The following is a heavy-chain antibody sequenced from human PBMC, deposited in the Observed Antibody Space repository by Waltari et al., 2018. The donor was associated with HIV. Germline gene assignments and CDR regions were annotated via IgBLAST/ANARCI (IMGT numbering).Heavy chain of an antibody. D-gene: IGHD5-18*01. CDR1: RGSISSSTYY. V-gene: IGHV4-39*01. CDR3: ARHIGYSPDYFDY. J-gene: IGHJ4*02. Sequence: QLQLQESGPGLVKPSETLSLTCTVSRGSISSSTYYWGWIRQPPGKGLEWIGSISYSGTTYYNPSLKSRVTVSVDTSKNQFSLKLSSVTAADTAVYYCARHIGYSPDYFDYWGQGTLVTVSS. CDR2: ISYSGTT.